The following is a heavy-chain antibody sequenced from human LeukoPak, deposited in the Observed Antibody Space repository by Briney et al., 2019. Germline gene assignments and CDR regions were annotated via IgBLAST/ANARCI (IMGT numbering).Heavy chain of an antibody. CDR2: IKQDGSEK. CDR3: TRGVTIVPDY. Sequence: GGSLRLSCAVSGFTFSNYWMTWVRQAPGKGLEWVANIKQDGSEKYYVDSVKGRFTISRDNAKNSLYLQMNSLRVEDTAVYYCTRGVTIVPDYWGQGTLVTVSS. V-gene: IGHV3-7*01. D-gene: IGHD2-8*01. J-gene: IGHJ4*02. CDR1: GFTFSNYW.